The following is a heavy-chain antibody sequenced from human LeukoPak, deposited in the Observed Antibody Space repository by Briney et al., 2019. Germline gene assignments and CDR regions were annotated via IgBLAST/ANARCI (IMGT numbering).Heavy chain of an antibody. J-gene: IGHJ3*02. V-gene: IGHV4-34*01. CDR1: GGSFSGYY. Sequence: SETLSLTCAVYGGSFSGYYWSWIRQPPGKGLEWIGEINHSGSTNYNPSLKSRVTISVDTSKNQFSPKLSSVTAADTAVYYCARGSRDTDAFDIWGQGTMVTVSS. CDR2: INHSGST. CDR3: ARGSRDTDAFDI. D-gene: IGHD2-21*01.